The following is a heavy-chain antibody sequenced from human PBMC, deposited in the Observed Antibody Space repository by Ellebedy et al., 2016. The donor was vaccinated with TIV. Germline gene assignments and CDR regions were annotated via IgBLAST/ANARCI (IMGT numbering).Heavy chain of an antibody. CDR1: GYTFTDYY. CDR3: ASRWIVGGIGSYYYYGMDV. CDR2: INPNSGGT. D-gene: IGHD3-22*01. V-gene: IGHV1-2*02. Sequence: ASVKVSXXASGYTFTDYYMHWVRQAPGQGLEWMGWINPNSGGTNYAQKFQGRVTMTRDTSISTAYMELSRLRSEDTAVYYCASRWIVGGIGSYYYYGMDVWGQGTTVTVSS. J-gene: IGHJ6*02.